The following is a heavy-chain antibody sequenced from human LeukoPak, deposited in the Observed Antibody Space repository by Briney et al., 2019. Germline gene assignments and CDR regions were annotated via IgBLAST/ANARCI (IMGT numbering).Heavy chain of an antibody. D-gene: IGHD3-10*01. CDR1: GYTLTELS. Sequence: ASVKVSCKVSGYTLTELSMHWVRQAPGKGLEWMGGFDPEDGGTIYAQKFQGRVTMTEDTSTDTAYMELSSLRSEDTAVYYCATTYYYGSGSKGCFDYWGQGTLVTVSS. J-gene: IGHJ4*02. V-gene: IGHV1-24*01. CDR2: FDPEDGGT. CDR3: ATTYYYGSGSKGCFDY.